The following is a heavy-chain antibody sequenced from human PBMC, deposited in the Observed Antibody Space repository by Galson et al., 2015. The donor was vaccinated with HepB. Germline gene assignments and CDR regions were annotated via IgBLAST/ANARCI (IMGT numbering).Heavy chain of an antibody. Sequence: LRLSCAASGFAFDSHAMSWVRQAPGRGLEWISGITGKGDSTFYADSVKGRFTVSKDNSNNMLYLQMNSLRAEDAGLYFCAKGYGLFDSWGQEILVTVSS. CDR1: GFAFDSHA. D-gene: IGHD5-18*01. CDR2: ITGKGDST. J-gene: IGHJ5*01. CDR3: AKGYGLFDS. V-gene: IGHV3-23*01.